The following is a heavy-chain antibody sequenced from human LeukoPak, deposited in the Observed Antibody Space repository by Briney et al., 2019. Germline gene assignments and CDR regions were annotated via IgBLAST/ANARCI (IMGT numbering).Heavy chain of an antibody. CDR2: MSYDGSNK. V-gene: IGHV3-30*04. Sequence: GGSLRLSCATSGFTFDIYAMHWVRQAPGKGLEWVAVMSYDGSNKYYADSVKGRFTISRDNSRNTLHLQMSSLRVADTAVYYCARDQVELCSSGSCYVIDNWGPGTLVAVSS. CDR1: GFTFDIYA. J-gene: IGHJ4*02. D-gene: IGHD2-15*01. CDR3: ARDQVELCSSGSCYVIDN.